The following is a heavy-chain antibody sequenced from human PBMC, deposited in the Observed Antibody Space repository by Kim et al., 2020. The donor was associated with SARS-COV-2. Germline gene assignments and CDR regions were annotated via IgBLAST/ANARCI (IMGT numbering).Heavy chain of an antibody. J-gene: IGHJ3*02. V-gene: IGHV3-33*01. Sequence: KYYADSVKGRFTISRDNSKNTLYLHMNSLRAEDTAVYYCARGSNSGAFDIWGQGTMVTVSS. CDR2: K. CDR3: ARGSNSGAFDI. D-gene: IGHD7-27*01.